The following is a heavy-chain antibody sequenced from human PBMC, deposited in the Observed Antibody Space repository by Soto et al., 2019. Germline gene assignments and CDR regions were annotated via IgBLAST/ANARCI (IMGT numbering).Heavy chain of an antibody. J-gene: IGHJ5*02. Sequence: ASVEVCCKDSGYTLASYGMRWVRQAPGQGLEWMGWISAYNGNTNYAQKLQGRVTMTTDTSTSTAYMELRSLRSDDTAVYYCARSAIVGATNWFDPWGQGTLVTVS. V-gene: IGHV1-18*01. CDR2: ISAYNGNT. D-gene: IGHD1-26*01. CDR3: ARSAIVGATNWFDP. CDR1: GYTLASYG.